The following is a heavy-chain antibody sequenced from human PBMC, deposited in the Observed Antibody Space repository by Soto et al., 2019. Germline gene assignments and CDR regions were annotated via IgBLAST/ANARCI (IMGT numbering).Heavy chain of an antibody. CDR1: GYTFTSYG. CDR2: ISAYNGNT. D-gene: IGHD6-13*01. Sequence: QVQLVQSGAEVKKPGASVKVSCKASGYTFTSYGISWVRQAPGQGLEWMGWISAYNGNTNYAQKLQGRVTMTTDTSTSTAYMELRSLRSDDTAVYYCARRERPPPTKYSSSPGELDYWGQGTLVTVSS. CDR3: ARRERPPPTKYSSSPGELDY. V-gene: IGHV1-18*01. J-gene: IGHJ4*02.